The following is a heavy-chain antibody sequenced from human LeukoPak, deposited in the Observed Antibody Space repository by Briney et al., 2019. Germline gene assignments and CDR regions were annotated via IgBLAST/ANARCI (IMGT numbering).Heavy chain of an antibody. CDR2: IRGDSGHT. V-gene: IGHV3-23*01. J-gene: IGHJ5*02. Sequence: GGSLRLSCAASGFTFSSHAMSWVRQAPGKGLEWVSAIRGDSGHTYYADSVKGRFTISRDNSKNTLYLQMNSLRAEDTALYYCAKDAGWPLSVWFDPWGQGTLVTVSS. CDR3: AKDAGWPLSVWFDP. D-gene: IGHD6-19*01. CDR1: GFTFSSHA.